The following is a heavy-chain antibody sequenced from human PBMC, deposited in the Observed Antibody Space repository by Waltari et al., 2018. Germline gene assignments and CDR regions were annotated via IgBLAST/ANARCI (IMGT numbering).Heavy chain of an antibody. CDR1: GGSISGAYY. J-gene: IGHJ5*02. CDR2: VSSGGNT. V-gene: IGHV4-39*01. D-gene: IGHD3-10*01. Sequence: QLQLQESGPGLVKPSETLSLICTVSGGSISGAYYWDWFRQSPGTGLEWIGDVSSGGNTNYNQSRKARVTISTDTSKNQFSLRLRSVTAAYTAVYYCARHRGVHTGFPGLDPWGQGTLVTVSS. CDR3: ARHRGVHTGFPGLDP.